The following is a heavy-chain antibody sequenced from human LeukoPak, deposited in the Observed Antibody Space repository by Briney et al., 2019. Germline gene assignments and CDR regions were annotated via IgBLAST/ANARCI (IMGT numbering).Heavy chain of an antibody. CDR2: INHNAEMI. D-gene: IGHD3-9*01. Sequence: PGGSLRLSCAASGFTFSSYSMNWVRQAPGKGLEWIAYINHNAEMIFYPDFVKGRFTISRDNAKNSLYLQMNALRDEDTAIYYCARDHDWAFDLWGQGTLVTVSS. J-gene: IGHJ4*02. CDR1: GFTFSSYS. CDR3: ARDHDWAFDL. V-gene: IGHV3-48*02.